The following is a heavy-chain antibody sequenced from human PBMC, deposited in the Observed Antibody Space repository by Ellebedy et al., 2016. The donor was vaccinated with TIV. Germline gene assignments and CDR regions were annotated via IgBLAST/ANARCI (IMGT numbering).Heavy chain of an antibody. CDR3: ATYSSGWHIDAFDI. Sequence: SETLSLXCSVSGGSVSANNYYWGWIRQPPGKGLEWIGSIFYSGSTYYKSSLKSRVTISVDTSKTQFSLTLRSVTAADTAMYYCATYSSGWHIDAFDIWGQGTVVTVSS. J-gene: IGHJ3*02. CDR2: IFYSGST. CDR1: GGSVSANNYY. V-gene: IGHV4-39*01. D-gene: IGHD6-19*01.